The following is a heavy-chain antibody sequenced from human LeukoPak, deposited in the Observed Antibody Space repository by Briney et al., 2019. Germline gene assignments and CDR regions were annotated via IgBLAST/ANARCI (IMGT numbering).Heavy chain of an antibody. V-gene: IGHV1-2*02. CDR1: GYTFTGYY. Sequence: ASVKVSCKASGYTFTGYYMHWVRQAPGQGLEWMGWINPNSGGTNYAQKFQGRVTMTRDTSISTAYMELSRLRSDDTAVYYCARRLRLGELSSDFDYWGQGTLVTVSS. CDR3: ARRLRLGELSSDFDY. J-gene: IGHJ4*02. D-gene: IGHD3-16*02. CDR2: INPNSGGT.